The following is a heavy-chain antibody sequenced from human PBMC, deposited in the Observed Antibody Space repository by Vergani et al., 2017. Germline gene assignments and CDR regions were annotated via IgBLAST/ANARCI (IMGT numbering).Heavy chain of an antibody. CDR2: IKSKTDGGTT. D-gene: IGHD2-15*01. CDR3: TTLAALVVVAASQRGVDY. V-gene: IGHV3-15*01. J-gene: IGHJ4*02. Sequence: EVQLVESGGGLVKPGGSLRLSCAASGFTFSNSWMSWVRQAPGKGLEWVGRIKSKTDGGTTDYAAPVKGRFTISRDDSKNTLYLQMNSLKTEDTAVYYCTTLAALVVVAASQRGVDYWGQGTLVTVSS. CDR1: GFTFSNSW.